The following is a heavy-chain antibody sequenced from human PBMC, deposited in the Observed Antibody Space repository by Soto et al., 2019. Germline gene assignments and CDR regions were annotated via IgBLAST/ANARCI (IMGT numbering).Heavy chain of an antibody. V-gene: IGHV3-23*01. CDR2: ISGSGGST. CDR3: AKLEVGATEGKYYYYYGMDV. J-gene: IGHJ6*02. D-gene: IGHD1-26*01. CDR1: GFPFSSYS. Sequence: GGSLRLSCAASGFPFSSYSMSWVRQAPGKGLEWVSAISGSGGSTYYADSVKGRFTISRDNSKNTLYLQMNSLRAEDTAVYYCAKLEVGATEGKYYYYYGMDVWGQGTTVTVSS.